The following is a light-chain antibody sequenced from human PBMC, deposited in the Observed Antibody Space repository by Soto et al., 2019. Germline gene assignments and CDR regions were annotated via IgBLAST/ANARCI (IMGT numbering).Light chain of an antibody. J-gene: IGKJ4*01. CDR3: QQYDSWPPT. CDR2: GAS. CDR1: QSVFSS. V-gene: IGKV3-15*01. Sequence: EIVMTQSPATLSVSPGERATLSCRASQSVFSSLAWYQQRPGQAPTLLIYGASTRATGVPATFRGSGSGTEFTLTINGLQSEDFALYWCQQYDSWPPTFGGGTKVDIK.